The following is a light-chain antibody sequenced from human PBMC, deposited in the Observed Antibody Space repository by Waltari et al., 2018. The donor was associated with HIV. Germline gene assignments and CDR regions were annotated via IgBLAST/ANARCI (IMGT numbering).Light chain of an antibody. V-gene: IGLV2-23*01. CDR1: SSDVGNCKF. J-gene: IGLJ3*02. CDR2: EGT. CDR3: CSCATPNTRV. Sequence: QSALTQPASVSGSPGQSISISCTGTSSDVGNCKFVSWYQQHPGKAPKLLIYEGTKRPSGVSNRFSASKSGNTASLTISGLQAEDEADYYCCSCATPNTRVFGGGTKLTVL.